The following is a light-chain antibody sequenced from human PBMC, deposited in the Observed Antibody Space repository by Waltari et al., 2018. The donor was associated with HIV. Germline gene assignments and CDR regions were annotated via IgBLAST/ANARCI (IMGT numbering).Light chain of an antibody. Sequence: QSVLTQPPAATGTPGQRVTISCSGSSTNIGRNYVYWYQQFPGTAPKLLIYRHNLRPSGVPDRCSGSMSCASSSLAISRLRSEEEADYYCEAWNDCLRAWVFGGGTKLTVL. J-gene: IGLJ3*02. CDR1: STNIGRNY. V-gene: IGLV1-47*01. CDR3: EAWNDCLRAWV. CDR2: RHN.